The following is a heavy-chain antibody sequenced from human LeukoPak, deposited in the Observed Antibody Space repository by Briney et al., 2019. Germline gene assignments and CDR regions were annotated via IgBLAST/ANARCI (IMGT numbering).Heavy chain of an antibody. CDR3: AREAYDILTGYSYYFDY. D-gene: IGHD3-9*01. V-gene: IGHV4-59*01. CDR1: GGSISSYY. J-gene: IGHJ4*02. Sequence: PSETLSLTCTVSGGSISSYYWSWIRQPPGKGLEWIGYIYYSGSTNYNPSLKNRVTISVDTPKNQFSLKLSSVTAADTAVYYCAREAYDILTGYSYYFDYWGQGTLVTVSS. CDR2: IYYSGST.